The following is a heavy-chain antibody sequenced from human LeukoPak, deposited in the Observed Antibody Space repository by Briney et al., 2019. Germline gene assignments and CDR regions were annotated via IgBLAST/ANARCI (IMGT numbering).Heavy chain of an antibody. Sequence: GGSLRLSCAASGFTFSSYGMHWVRQAPGKGLEWVAVIWYDGSNKYYADSVKGRFTISRDNSKNTLYLQMNSLRAEDTAVYYCARAKKNKAIAAAGRGGGYFDYWGQGTLVTVSS. D-gene: IGHD6-13*01. CDR2: IWYDGSNK. V-gene: IGHV3-33*01. CDR1: GFTFSSYG. J-gene: IGHJ4*02. CDR3: ARAKKNKAIAAAGRGGGYFDY.